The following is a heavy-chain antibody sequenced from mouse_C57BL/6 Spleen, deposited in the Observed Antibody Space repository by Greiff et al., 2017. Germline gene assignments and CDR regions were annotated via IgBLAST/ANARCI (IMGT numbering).Heavy chain of an antibody. CDR1: GYAFSSYW. V-gene: IGHV1-80*01. J-gene: IGHJ4*01. CDR3: ARPLLYAMDY. CDR2: IYPGDGGT. D-gene: IGHD2-10*01. Sequence: VKLMESGAELVKPGASVKISCKASGYAFSSYWMNWVKQRPGKGLEWIGQIYPGDGGTNYNGKFKGKATLTADKSSSTAYMQLSSLTSEDSAVYFCARPLLYAMDYWGQGTSVTVSS.